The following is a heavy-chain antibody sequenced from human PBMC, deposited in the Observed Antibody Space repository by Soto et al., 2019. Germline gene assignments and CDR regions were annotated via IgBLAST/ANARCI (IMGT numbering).Heavy chain of an antibody. V-gene: IGHV4-31*03. J-gene: IGHJ5*02. CDR3: ARARKPDYDILTGYLTAPNWFAP. D-gene: IGHD3-9*01. CDR2: IYYSGST. CDR1: GGSISSGGYY. Sequence: NPSETLSLTCTVSGGSISSGGYYWSWIRQHPGKGLEWIGYIYYSGSTYYNPSLKSRVTISVDTSKNQFSLKLSSVTAADTAVYYCARARKPDYDILTGYLTAPNWFAPWGQGTLVTVSS.